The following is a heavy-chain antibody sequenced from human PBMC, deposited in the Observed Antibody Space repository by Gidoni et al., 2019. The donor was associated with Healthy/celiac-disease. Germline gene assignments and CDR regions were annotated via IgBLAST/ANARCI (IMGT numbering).Heavy chain of an antibody. J-gene: IGHJ4*02. V-gene: IGHV3-30*18. Sequence: QVQLVESGGGVVQPGRSLRLSCAASGFTFSSYGMHWVRQAPGKGLEWVAVISYDGSNKYYADSVKGRFTISRDNSKNTLYLQMNSLRAEDTAVYYCAKGDFCTNGVCYRDPFDYWGQGTLVTVSS. D-gene: IGHD2-8*01. CDR2: ISYDGSNK. CDR1: GFTFSSYG. CDR3: AKGDFCTNGVCYRDPFDY.